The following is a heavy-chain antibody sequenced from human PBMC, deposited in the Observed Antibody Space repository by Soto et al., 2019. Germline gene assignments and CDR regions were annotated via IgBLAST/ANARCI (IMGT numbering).Heavy chain of an antibody. CDR1: GFTFDDYA. CDR2: ISWNSGSI. CDR3: AKGGVGYSSSSDY. Sequence: PGGSLRLSCAASGFTFDDYAMHWVRQAPGKGLEWVSGISWNSGSIGYADSVKGRFTISRDNAKNSLYLQMNSLRAEDTALYYCAKGGVGYSSSSDYWGQGTLVTVSS. J-gene: IGHJ4*02. V-gene: IGHV3-9*01. D-gene: IGHD6-13*01.